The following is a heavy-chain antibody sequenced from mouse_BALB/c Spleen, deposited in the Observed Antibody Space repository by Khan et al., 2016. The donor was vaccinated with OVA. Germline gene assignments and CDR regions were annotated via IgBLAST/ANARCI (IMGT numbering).Heavy chain of an antibody. V-gene: IGHV5-6-4*01. CDR3: TRQRGHYGSNPYFDN. Sequence: EVELVESGGGLVRPGGSLKLSCGASGFSFSSYSMSWVRQTPEKRLEWVATISSGGSYTYYPDSVKGRFTISRDNAKNTLYLQLSSLKSEDSAMYYCTRQRGHYGSNPYFDNWGQGTTLTVSS. D-gene: IGHD1-1*01. J-gene: IGHJ2*01. CDR2: ISSGGSYT. CDR1: GFSFSSYS.